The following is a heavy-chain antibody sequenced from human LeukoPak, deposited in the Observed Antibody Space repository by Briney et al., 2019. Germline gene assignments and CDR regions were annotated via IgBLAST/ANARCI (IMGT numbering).Heavy chain of an antibody. Sequence: ASVKVSCKASGYTFTSYAMHWVRQAPGQRLEWMGWINAGNGNTKYSQKFQGRVTITWDTSSSTAYMELSSLGSEDTAVYYCASTIAVAAPFDYWGQGTLVTVSS. CDR1: GYTFTSYA. D-gene: IGHD6-19*01. CDR2: INAGNGNT. CDR3: ASTIAVAAPFDY. V-gene: IGHV1-3*01. J-gene: IGHJ4*02.